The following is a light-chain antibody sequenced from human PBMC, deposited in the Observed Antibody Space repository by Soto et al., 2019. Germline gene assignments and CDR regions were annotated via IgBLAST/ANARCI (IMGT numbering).Light chain of an antibody. V-gene: IGKV1-39*01. CDR1: QSISSY. CDR2: AAS. J-gene: IGKJ2*01. CDR3: QQSYSTPGYT. Sequence: DIPMTQSPSSLSASVGDRVTITCRASQSISSYLNWYQQKPGKAPKLLIYAASSLQSGVPSRFSGSGSGTEFTLTISSLQPEDFATYYCQQSYSTPGYTFGQGTKLEIK.